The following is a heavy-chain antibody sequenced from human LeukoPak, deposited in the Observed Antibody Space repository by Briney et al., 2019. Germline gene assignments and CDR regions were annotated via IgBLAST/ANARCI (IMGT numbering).Heavy chain of an antibody. CDR3: AKDLIAKLRTYYYGSGIDY. J-gene: IGHJ4*02. D-gene: IGHD3-10*01. CDR1: GFTFSSYG. CDR2: ISYDGSNK. Sequence: GGSLRLSCAASGFTFSSYGMHWVRKAPGKGLEWVAVISYDGSNKYYADSVKGRFTISRDNSKNTLYLQMNSLRAEDTAVYYCAKDLIAKLRTYYYGSGIDYWGQGTLVTVSS. V-gene: IGHV3-30*18.